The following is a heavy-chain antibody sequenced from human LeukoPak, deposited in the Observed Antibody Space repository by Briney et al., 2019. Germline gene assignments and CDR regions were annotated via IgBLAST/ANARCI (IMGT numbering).Heavy chain of an antibody. J-gene: IGHJ5*02. CDR3: ARHVTGYCSGGSCYSGWFDP. CDR2: IYPGDSDT. Sequence: GESLKISCKGSGYSFTSYWIGWVRQIPGKGLEWMGIIYPGDSDTRYSPSFQGQVTISADKSISTAYLQWSSLKASDTAMYYCARHVTGYCSGGSCYSGWFDPWGQGTLVTVSS. V-gene: IGHV5-51*01. D-gene: IGHD2-15*01. CDR1: GYSFTSYW.